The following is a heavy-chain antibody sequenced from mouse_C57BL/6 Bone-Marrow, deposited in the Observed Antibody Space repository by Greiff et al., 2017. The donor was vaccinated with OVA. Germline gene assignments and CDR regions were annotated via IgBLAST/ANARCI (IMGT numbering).Heavy chain of an antibody. D-gene: IGHD2-5*01. V-gene: IGHV1-50*01. CDR3: ARRGSNYVRFAY. CDR1: GYTFTSYW. Sequence: QVQLQQPGAELVKPGASVKLSCKASGYTFTSYWMQWVKQRPGQGLEWIGEIDPSDSDTNYNQKFKGKATLTVDTSSSTAYMQLSSLTSEDSAVYYCARRGSNYVRFAYWGQGTLVTVSA. CDR2: IDPSDSDT. J-gene: IGHJ3*01.